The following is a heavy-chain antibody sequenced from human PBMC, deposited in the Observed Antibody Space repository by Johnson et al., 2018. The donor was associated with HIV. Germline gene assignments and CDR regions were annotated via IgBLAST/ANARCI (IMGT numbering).Heavy chain of an antibody. Sequence: QVQLVESGGGVVQPGRSLRLSCAASGFTFSSYGMNWVRQAPGKGLEWVAVISYDGSDKYYADSVKGRFPISRDNSKNTLYLQMNSLRAEDTAVYYCAKDSRTRINLLQFLEWFGDAFDIWGQGTMVTVSS. CDR2: ISYDGSDK. CDR3: AKDSRTRINLLQFLEWFGDAFDI. V-gene: IGHV3-30*18. J-gene: IGHJ3*02. D-gene: IGHD3-3*01. CDR1: GFTFSSYG.